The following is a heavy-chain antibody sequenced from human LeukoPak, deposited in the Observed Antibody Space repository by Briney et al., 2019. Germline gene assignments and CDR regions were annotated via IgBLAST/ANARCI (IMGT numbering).Heavy chain of an antibody. CDR3: ARVSYSYGYSSH. V-gene: IGHV4-59*02. CDR2: IYYSGST. Sequence: SETLSLTCTVSGGSVSSYYWDWIRQPPGKGLEWIGYIYYSGSTNYNPSLKSRVTISVDTSKNQFSLKLSSVTAADTAVYYCARVSYSYGYSSHWGQGTLVTVSS. D-gene: IGHD5-18*01. J-gene: IGHJ4*02. CDR1: GGSVSSYY.